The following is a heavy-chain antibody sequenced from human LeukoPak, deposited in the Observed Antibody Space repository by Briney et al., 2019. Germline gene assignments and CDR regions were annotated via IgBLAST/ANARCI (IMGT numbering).Heavy chain of an antibody. J-gene: IGHJ6*03. CDR1: GFTFSNYA. Sequence: PGGSLRLSCAASGFTFSNYAMSWVRQAPGKGLEWVSSISADGGSTYYADSVKGRFTISRDNSKNTLYLQMNSLRAEDTAVYYCARVGVRNYYYYMDVWGKGTTVTVSS. CDR3: ARVGVRNYYYYMDV. D-gene: IGHD3-10*01. V-gene: IGHV3-23*01. CDR2: ISADGGST.